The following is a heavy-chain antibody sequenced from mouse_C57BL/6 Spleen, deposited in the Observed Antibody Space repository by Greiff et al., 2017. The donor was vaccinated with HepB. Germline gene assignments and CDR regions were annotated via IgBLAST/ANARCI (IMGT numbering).Heavy chain of an antibody. CDR2: ISYDGSN. D-gene: IGHD4-1*02. CDR3: ARGQLGR. J-gene: IGHJ2*01. Sequence: VQLKESGPGLVKPSQSLSLTCSVTGYSITSGYYWNWIRQFPGNKLEWMGYISYDGSNNYNPSLKNRISITRDTSKNQFFLKLNSVTTEDTATYYCARGQLGRWGQGTTLTVSS. CDR1: GYSITSGYY. V-gene: IGHV3-6*01.